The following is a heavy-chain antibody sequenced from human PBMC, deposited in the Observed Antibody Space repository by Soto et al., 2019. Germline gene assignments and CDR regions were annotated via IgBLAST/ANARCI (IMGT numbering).Heavy chain of an antibody. D-gene: IGHD3-3*01. Sequence: VKVSCKASGYTFTGYYMHWVRQAPGQGLEWMGWINPNSGGTNYAQKFQGWVTMTRDTSISTAYMELSRLRSDDTAVYYCARNDFWSGYGIDYWGQGTLVTVSS. V-gene: IGHV1-2*04. J-gene: IGHJ4*02. CDR1: GYTFTGYY. CDR3: ARNDFWSGYGIDY. CDR2: INPNSGGT.